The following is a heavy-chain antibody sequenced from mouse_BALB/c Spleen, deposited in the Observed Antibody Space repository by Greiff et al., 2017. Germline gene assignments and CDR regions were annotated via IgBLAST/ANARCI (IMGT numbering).Heavy chain of an antibody. Sequence: VQLQESGPGLVQPSQSLSITCTVSGFSLTSYGVHWVRQSPGKGLEWLGVIWSGGSTDYNAAFISRLSISKDNSKSQVFFKMNSLQANDTAIYYCARERETYYYGSSLYAMDYWGQGTSVTVSS. CDR1: GFSLTSYG. V-gene: IGHV2-2*02. J-gene: IGHJ4*01. CDR3: ARERETYYYGSSLYAMDY. CDR2: IWSGGST. D-gene: IGHD1-1*01.